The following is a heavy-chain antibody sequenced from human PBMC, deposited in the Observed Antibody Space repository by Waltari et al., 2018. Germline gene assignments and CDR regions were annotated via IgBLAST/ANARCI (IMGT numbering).Heavy chain of an antibody. V-gene: IGHV4-34*01. D-gene: IGHD5-18*01. CDR1: GGSFSGYY. Sequence: QVQLQQWGAGLLKPSETLSLTCAVYGGSFSGYYWSWIRQPPGKGLEWIGEINHSGSTNYNPSLKSRVTISVDTSKNQFSLKLSSVTAADTAVYYCARAHWRRDTAMVPHFDYWGQGTLVTVSS. J-gene: IGHJ4*02. CDR3: ARAHWRRDTAMVPHFDY. CDR2: INHSGST.